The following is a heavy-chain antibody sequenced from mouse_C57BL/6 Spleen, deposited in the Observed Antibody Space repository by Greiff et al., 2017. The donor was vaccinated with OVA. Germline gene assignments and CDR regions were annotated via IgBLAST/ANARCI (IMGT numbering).Heavy chain of an antibody. CDR1: GFTFSDYY. CDR2: ISNGGGST. Sequence: EVMLVESGGGLVQPGGSLKLSCAASGFTFSDYYMYWVRQTPEKRLEWVAYISNGGGSTYYPDTVKGRFTISRDNAKNTLYLQMSRLKSEDTAMYYCARHNYSTFSFDYWGQGTTLTVSS. V-gene: IGHV5-12*01. D-gene: IGHD2-5*01. CDR3: ARHNYSTFSFDY. J-gene: IGHJ2*01.